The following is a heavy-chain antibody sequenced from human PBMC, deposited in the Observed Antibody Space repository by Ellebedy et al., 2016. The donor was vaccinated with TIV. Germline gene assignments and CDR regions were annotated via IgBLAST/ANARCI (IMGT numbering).Heavy chain of an antibody. CDR2: INHSGST. CDR1: GGSFSGYY. Sequence: GSLRLSXAVYGGSFSGYYWSWIRQPPGKGLEWIGEINHSGSTNYNPSLKSRVTISVDTSKNQFSLKLSSVTAADTAVYYCARGTDGYLDYWGQGTLVTVSS. CDR3: ARGTDGYLDY. V-gene: IGHV4-34*01. J-gene: IGHJ4*02. D-gene: IGHD5-24*01.